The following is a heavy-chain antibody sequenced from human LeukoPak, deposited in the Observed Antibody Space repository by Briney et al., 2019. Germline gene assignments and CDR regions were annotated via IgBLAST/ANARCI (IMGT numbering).Heavy chain of an antibody. CDR1: GFTFSSYA. D-gene: IGHD6-13*01. CDR2: ISGSGGST. V-gene: IGHV3-23*01. Sequence: GGSLRLSCAASGFTFSSYAMSWVRQAPGKGLEWVSAISGSGGSTYYADSVKGRFTISRDNSKNTLYLQMNSLRAEDTAVYYCAKDRHSSIWYGGFFDIWGQGTMVTVSS. CDR3: AKDRHSSIWYGGFFDI. J-gene: IGHJ3*02.